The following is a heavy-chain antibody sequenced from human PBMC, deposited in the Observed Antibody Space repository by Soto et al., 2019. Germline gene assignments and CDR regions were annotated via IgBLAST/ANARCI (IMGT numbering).Heavy chain of an antibody. CDR3: VRRHVSATGIDWFDP. Sequence: ASVKLSCKASGYTFTSNGIHWVRQAPEQRLEWMGWINAANGDTKYSPKFQGRVTITRDTSASTAYMELSSLRSEDTAVYYCVRRHVSATGIDWFDPWGQGTLVTVSS. CDR1: GYTFTSNG. V-gene: IGHV1-3*01. CDR2: INAANGDT. J-gene: IGHJ5*02. D-gene: IGHD6-13*01.